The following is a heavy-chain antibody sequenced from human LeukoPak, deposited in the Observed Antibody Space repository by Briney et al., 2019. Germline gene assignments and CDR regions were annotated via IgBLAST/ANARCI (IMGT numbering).Heavy chain of an antibody. V-gene: IGHV4-38-2*01. CDR2: MYHSGIT. J-gene: IGHJ5*02. Sequence: SETLSLTCAVSGYSINSAYYWGWIRQPPGRGLEWIASMYHSGITYYNSSLKSRATISVDTSKNQFSLKLNSVTAADTSVYYCARLTPGKNWFDPWGHGTLVTVSS. D-gene: IGHD3-10*01. CDR3: ARLTPGKNWFDP. CDR1: GYSINSAYY.